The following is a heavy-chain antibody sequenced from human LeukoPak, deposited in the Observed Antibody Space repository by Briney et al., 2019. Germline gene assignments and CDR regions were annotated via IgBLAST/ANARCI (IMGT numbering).Heavy chain of an antibody. J-gene: IGHJ4*02. CDR1: GFTFSSYA. D-gene: IGHD3-3*01. CDR3: AKGSEYYDFWSGTYYFDY. CDR2: ISGSGGST. Sequence: GGSLRLSCAASGFTFSSYAMSWVRQAPGKGLEWVSGISGSGGSTYYADSVKGRFTISRNNSKNTLYLQMNSLRAEDTAVYYCAKGSEYYDFWSGTYYFDYWGQGTLVTVSS. V-gene: IGHV3-23*01.